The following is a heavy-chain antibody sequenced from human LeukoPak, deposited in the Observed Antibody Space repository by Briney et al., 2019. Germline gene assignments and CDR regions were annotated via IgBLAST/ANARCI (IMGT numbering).Heavy chain of an antibody. CDR3: ARYYYGSGSYKDYYYMDV. Sequence: LGGSLRLSCAASGFTFSSYAMLWVRQAPGKGLEWVAVISYDGSNKYYADSVKGRFTISRDNSKNTLYLQMNSLRAEDTAVYYCARYYYGSGSYKDYYYMDVWGKGTTVTVSS. J-gene: IGHJ6*03. D-gene: IGHD3-10*01. CDR1: GFTFSSYA. V-gene: IGHV3-30-3*01. CDR2: ISYDGSNK.